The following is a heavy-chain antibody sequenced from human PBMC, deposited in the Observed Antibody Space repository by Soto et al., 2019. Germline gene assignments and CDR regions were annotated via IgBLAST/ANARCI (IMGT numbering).Heavy chain of an antibody. CDR1: GFTFSGYY. Sequence: QAQRVESGGGVVQPGRSLRLSCAASGFTFSGYYMHWVRQAPGKRLEWVAVISYDGTTEYYADSVKGRFTISRDHSANRLFLQMNSLRPEDTALYYCTKDDGYNVSTYYHSFGMDVWGQGTTVTVSS. V-gene: IGHV3-30*18. J-gene: IGHJ6*02. CDR3: TKDDGYNVSTYYHSFGMDV. D-gene: IGHD5-12*01. CDR2: ISYDGTTE.